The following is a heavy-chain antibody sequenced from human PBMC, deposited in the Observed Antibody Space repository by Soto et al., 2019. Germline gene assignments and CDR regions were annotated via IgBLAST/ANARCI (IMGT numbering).Heavy chain of an antibody. CDR2: IDWDDDK. Sequence: ASGPTLVNPTQTLTLTCTFSGFSLSTSGMCVSWIRQPPGKALECLALIDWDDDKYYSTSLKTRLTISKDTSKNQVVLTMTNMDPVDTATYYCARIQGYYDFGSGYWGPNYGMDVWGQGTTVTVSS. CDR3: ARIQGYYDFGSGYWGPNYGMDV. J-gene: IGHJ6*02. D-gene: IGHD3-3*01. V-gene: IGHV2-70*01. CDR1: GFSLSTSGMC.